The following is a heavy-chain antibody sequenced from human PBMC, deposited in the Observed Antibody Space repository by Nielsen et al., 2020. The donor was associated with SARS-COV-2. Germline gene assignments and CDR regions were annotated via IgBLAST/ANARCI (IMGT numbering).Heavy chain of an antibody. CDR1: GFTFNSYT. V-gene: IGHV3-23*01. CDR2: FSGTGGGS. J-gene: IGHJ4*02. Sequence: GGSLRLSCAASGFTFNSYTMSWVRQAPGKGLEWVSVFSGTGGGSYYADSVKGRFTISRDNSKNTLYLQVNSLRAEDTAVYYCARDRVGSSGWDYYFDYWGQGTLVTVSS. D-gene: IGHD6-19*01. CDR3: ARDRVGSSGWDYYFDY.